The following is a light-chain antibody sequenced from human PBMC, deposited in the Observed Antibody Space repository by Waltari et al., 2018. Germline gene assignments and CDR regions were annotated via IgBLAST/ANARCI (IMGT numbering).Light chain of an antibody. V-gene: IGKV1-39*01. CDR2: ATS. CDR3: QHSYTPPWT. CDR1: QSISIY. J-gene: IGKJ1*01. Sequence: DIQMTQSPSSLSASIGDRVTITCRASQSISIYLNWYQQKPGKAPKLLIYATSNLQSGFPSRFTGTGSGTDFTLTIYSLQPEDSATYYCQHSYTPPWTFGQGTTVEVK.